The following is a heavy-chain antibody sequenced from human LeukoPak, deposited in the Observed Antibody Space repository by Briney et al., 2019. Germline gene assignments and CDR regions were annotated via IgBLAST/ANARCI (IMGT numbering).Heavy chain of an antibody. Sequence: SVTLSLTCTVSGYSISSISSTYYWGWVRQSPGKGLEWIGSIYQSGSTYYNPSLQSRVTISIDTSKNQFSLKLSSVTAADTAVYYCARERFGAGYCSSTSCYHHYYMDVWGKGTTVTVSS. CDR3: ARERFGAGYCSSTSCYHHYYMDV. V-gene: IGHV4-38-2*02. J-gene: IGHJ6*03. CDR2: IYQSGST. D-gene: IGHD2-2*01. CDR1: GYSISSISSTYY.